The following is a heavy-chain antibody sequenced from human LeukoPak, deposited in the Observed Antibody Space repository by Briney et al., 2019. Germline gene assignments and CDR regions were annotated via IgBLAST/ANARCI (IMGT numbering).Heavy chain of an antibody. V-gene: IGHV3-7*03. CDR1: GFTFSSNW. CDR3: ARDRDWYSFDS. CDR2: IKQDGSEK. Sequence: GGSLRLSCTASGFTFSSNWMDWVRQAPGKGLEWVANIKQDGSEKYYVDSVRGRFAISRDNAKNSLYLQMNSLRAEDTAVYYCARDRDWYSFDSWGQGTLVTVSS. D-gene: IGHD6-19*01. J-gene: IGHJ4*02.